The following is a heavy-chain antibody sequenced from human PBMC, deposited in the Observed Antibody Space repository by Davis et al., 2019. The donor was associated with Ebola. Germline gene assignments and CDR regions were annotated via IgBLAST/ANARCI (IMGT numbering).Heavy chain of an antibody. CDR1: GFIFKNYG. D-gene: IGHD5-18*01. Sequence: GGSLRLSCAVSGFIFKNYGIHWVRQAPGKGLGWVAVISYDGSNEYYADSMKGRFTISRDNSKNTLYLQMNSLRVEDTAVYYCARGRTNTLMVGMEFDYWGQGTLVTVSS. CDR2: ISYDGSNE. CDR3: ARGRTNTLMVGMEFDY. J-gene: IGHJ4*02. V-gene: IGHV3-30*03.